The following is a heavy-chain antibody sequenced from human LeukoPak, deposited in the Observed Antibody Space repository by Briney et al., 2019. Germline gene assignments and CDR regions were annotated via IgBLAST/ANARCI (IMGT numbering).Heavy chain of an antibody. D-gene: IGHD3-22*01. CDR2: IWYDGSNK. Sequence: GGSLRLSCAASGFTFSSYGMHWVRQAPGKGLEWVAVIWYDGSNKYYADSVKGRFTISRDNSKNTLYLQMNSLKTEDTAVYYCTTEVSSGYYPYYFDYWGQGTLVTVSS. J-gene: IGHJ4*02. CDR1: GFTFSSYG. V-gene: IGHV3-33*01. CDR3: TTEVSSGYYPYYFDY.